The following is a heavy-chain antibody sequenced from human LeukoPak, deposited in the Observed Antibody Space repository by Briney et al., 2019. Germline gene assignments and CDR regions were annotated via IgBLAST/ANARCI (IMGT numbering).Heavy chain of an antibody. J-gene: IGHJ4*02. D-gene: IGHD4-17*01. CDR3: ARGTITTVTDS. V-gene: IGHV4-4*02. CDR2: IYLRGNT. Sequence: SGTLSLTCAISGGSISSSNWWTWVRQPPGKGLEWVGEIYLRGNTNYNPSLESRVTISVDESKTQLSLRLESVTAADMAVYYCARGTITTVTDSWGPGTLVTVSS. CDR1: GGSISSSNW.